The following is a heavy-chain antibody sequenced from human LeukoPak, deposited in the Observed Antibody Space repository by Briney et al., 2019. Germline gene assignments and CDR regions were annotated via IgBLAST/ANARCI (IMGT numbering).Heavy chain of an antibody. CDR3: ARVFDFWSGPHYYYYMDV. J-gene: IGHJ6*03. D-gene: IGHD3-3*01. CDR2: IKQDGSEK. Sequence: GGSLRLSCAASGFTFSSYWMSWVRQAPGKGLEWVANIKQDGSEKYYVDSVKGRFTISRDNAKNSLYLQMNSLRAEDTAVYYCARVFDFWSGPHYYYYMDVWGKGTTVTVSS. V-gene: IGHV3-7*01. CDR1: GFTFSSYW.